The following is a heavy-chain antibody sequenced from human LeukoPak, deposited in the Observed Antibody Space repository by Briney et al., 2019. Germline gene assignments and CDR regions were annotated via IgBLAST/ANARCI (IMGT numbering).Heavy chain of an antibody. V-gene: IGHV4-59*08. CDR1: GGSISSYY. Sequence: PSETLSLTCTVSGGSISSYYWSWIRQPPGKGLEWIGYIYYSGSTNYNPSLKSRVTISVDTSKNQFSLKLSSVTAADTAVYYCARQVRLWFGTYYYYMDVWGKGTTVTVSS. J-gene: IGHJ6*03. CDR3: ARQVRLWFGTYYYYMDV. CDR2: IYYSGST. D-gene: IGHD3-10*01.